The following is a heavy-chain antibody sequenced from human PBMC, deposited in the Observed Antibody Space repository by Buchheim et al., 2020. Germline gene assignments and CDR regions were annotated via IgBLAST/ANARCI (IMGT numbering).Heavy chain of an antibody. CDR3: ARRRDDSGYDTILAF. J-gene: IGHJ4*02. CDR1: GFSFKTYG. V-gene: IGHV3-33*01. Sequence: QVQLVESGGGVVQPGRSLRLSCAASGFSFKTYGMHWVRQAPGKGLEWVALIWYDGSNQYYADSVKGRFTISRDNSKNTLYLQMNSLRADDTAVYYCARRRDDSGYDTILAFWGQGTL. CDR2: IWYDGSNQ. D-gene: IGHD5-12*01.